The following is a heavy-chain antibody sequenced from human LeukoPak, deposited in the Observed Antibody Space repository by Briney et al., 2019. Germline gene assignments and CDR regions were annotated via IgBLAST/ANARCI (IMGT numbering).Heavy chain of an antibody. CDR1: GFTFSSNA. Sequence: GGSLRLSCAASGFTFSSNAMAWVRQAPGKGLEWVSAIRGSDGATYYADSVKGRFTISRDNSKNTLSLQMNSLRAEDTAVYYCAKVRVATKLTTELDYWGQGTLVTVSS. CDR2: IRGSDGAT. J-gene: IGHJ4*02. V-gene: IGHV3-23*01. CDR3: AKVRVATKLTTELDY. D-gene: IGHD4-17*01.